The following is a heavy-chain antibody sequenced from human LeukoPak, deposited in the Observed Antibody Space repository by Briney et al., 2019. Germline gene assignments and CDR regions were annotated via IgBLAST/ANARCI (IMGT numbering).Heavy chain of an antibody. CDR2: INPSGGST. CDR3: ARAPTYYNGSGYNGNWFDP. V-gene: IGHV1-46*01. J-gene: IGHJ5*02. Sequence: GASVKVSCKASGDTFTSYYMNWVRQAPGQGLEWMGVINPSGGSTSYAQKFQGRVTMTRDTSTSTVYMELSSLRSEDTAVYYCARAPTYYNGSGYNGNWFDPWGQGTLVTVSS. CDR1: GDTFTSYY. D-gene: IGHD3-10*01.